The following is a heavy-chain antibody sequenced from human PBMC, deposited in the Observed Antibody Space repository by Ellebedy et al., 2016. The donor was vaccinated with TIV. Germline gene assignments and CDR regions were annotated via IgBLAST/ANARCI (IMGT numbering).Heavy chain of an antibody. D-gene: IGHD2-15*01. V-gene: IGHV3-30*19. Sequence: GESLKISCAASGFTFSSYGMHWVRQAPGKGLEWVAVIWYDGSNKYYADSVKGRFTISRDNSKNTLYLQMNSLRAEDTAVYYCARDLGGSCYSGEDCGYWGQGTLVTVSS. CDR1: GFTFSSYG. CDR3: ARDLGGSCYSGEDCGY. CDR2: IWYDGSNK. J-gene: IGHJ4*02.